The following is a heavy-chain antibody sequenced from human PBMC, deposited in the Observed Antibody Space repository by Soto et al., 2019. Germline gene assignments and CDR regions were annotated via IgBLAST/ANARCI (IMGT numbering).Heavy chain of an antibody. V-gene: IGHV3-15*07. D-gene: IGHD3-22*01. CDR2: IKSKTDGGTT. Sequence: EVQLVESGGGLVKPGGSLRLSCAASGFTFSNAWMNWVRQAPGKGLEWVGRIKSKTDGGTTDYAAPVKGRFTISSDDSKNTLYLQMNSLKTEDTAVYYCTTTYYYDSSGALLDYWGQGTLVTVSS. CDR3: TTTYYYDSSGALLDY. J-gene: IGHJ4*02. CDR1: GFTFSNAW.